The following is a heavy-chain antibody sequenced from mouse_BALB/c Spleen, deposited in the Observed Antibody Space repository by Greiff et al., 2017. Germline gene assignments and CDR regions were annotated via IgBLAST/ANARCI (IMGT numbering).Heavy chain of an antibody. D-gene: IGHD2-3*01. CDR2: ISSGSSTI. J-gene: IGHJ1*01. CDR3: ARGGDGYYVWYFDV. CDR1: GFTFSSFG. V-gene: IGHV5-17*02. Sequence: EVMLVESGGGLVQPGGSRKLSCAASGFTFSSFGMHWVRQAPEKGLEWVAYISSGSSTIYYADTVKGRFTISRDNPKNTLFLQMTSLRSEDTAMYYCARGGDGYYVWYFDVWGAGTTVTVSS.